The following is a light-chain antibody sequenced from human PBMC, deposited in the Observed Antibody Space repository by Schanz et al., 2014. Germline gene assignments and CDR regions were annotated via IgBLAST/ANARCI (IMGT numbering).Light chain of an antibody. J-gene: IGKJ5*01. CDR2: WAS. Sequence: DIVMTQSPDSLAVSLGERATIHCKSSQSVLFSSNNKNYLAWYQQKPGQPPKLLIYWASTRESGVPDRFSGSGSGTDFTLTISSLQAEDVAVYYCQQYYSTPHTFGRGTRLEIK. CDR1: QSVLFSSNNKNY. CDR3: QQYYSTPHT. V-gene: IGKV4-1*01.